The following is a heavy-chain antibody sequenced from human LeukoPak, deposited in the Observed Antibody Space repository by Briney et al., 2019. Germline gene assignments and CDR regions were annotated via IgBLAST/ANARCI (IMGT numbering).Heavy chain of an antibody. V-gene: IGHV1-2*06. J-gene: IGHJ6*02. D-gene: IGHD3-9*01. Sequence: ASAKVSCKASGYTFTGYYMHWVRQAPGQGLEWMGRINPNSGGTNYAQKFQGRVTMTRDTSISTAYMELRSLRSDDTAVYYCARDPVLRYFDWLLSAYYYYGMDVWGQGTTVTVSS. CDR3: ARDPVLRYFDWLLSAYYYYGMDV. CDR2: INPNSGGT. CDR1: GYTFTGYY.